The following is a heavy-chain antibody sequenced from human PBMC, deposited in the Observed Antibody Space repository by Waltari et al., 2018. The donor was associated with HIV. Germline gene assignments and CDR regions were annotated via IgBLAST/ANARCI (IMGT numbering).Heavy chain of an antibody. CDR1: GFSFSYYS. V-gene: IGHV3-21*01. J-gene: IGHJ4*02. CDR2: ISRDSRYI. D-gene: IGHD3-16*01. CDR3: VRGGEGTYGDY. Sequence: DVQLVESGGGLVKPGGSPRLACAGSGFSFSYYSMNWVRQAPGKGREWVSSISRDSRYIYYADSVKGRFTISRDNARNSLFLQMNSLRADDTAVYYCVRGGEGTYGDYWGQGTLVTVSS.